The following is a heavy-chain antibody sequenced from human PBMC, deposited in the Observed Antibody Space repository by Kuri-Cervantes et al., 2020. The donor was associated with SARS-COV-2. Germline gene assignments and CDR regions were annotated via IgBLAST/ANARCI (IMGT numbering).Heavy chain of an antibody. CDR2: VSGSGGTT. CDR3: GRHSSGWYGYSDY. V-gene: IGHV3-23*01. J-gene: IGHJ4*02. CDR1: GFTFSSYG. D-gene: IGHD6-19*01. Sequence: GESLKISCAASGFTFSSYGMHWVRQAPGKGLEWVSGVSGSGGTTYYADSVKGRFTISRDNSKNTLYLQMNSLRAEDTAVYYCGRHSSGWYGYSDYWGQGTLVTVSS.